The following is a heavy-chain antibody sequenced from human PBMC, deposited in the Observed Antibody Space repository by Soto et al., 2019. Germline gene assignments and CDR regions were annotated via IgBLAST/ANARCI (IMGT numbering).Heavy chain of an antibody. J-gene: IGHJ4*02. Sequence: SETLSLTCTVSGGSISTYYWIWIRQPPGKGLEWIGYIYYSGSTNYNPSLKSRVTISVDTSKNQFSLKLSSVTAADTAVYYCARANYDFLTGYYPDYFDYWGQGTLVTVSS. D-gene: IGHD3-9*01. CDR2: IYYSGST. V-gene: IGHV4-59*01. CDR3: ARANYDFLTGYYPDYFDY. CDR1: GGSISTYY.